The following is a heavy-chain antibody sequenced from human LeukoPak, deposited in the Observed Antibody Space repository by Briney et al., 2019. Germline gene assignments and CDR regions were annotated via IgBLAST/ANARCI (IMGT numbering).Heavy chain of an antibody. V-gene: IGHV3-33*06. D-gene: IGHD5-18*01. Sequence: GGSLRLSCAASGFTFSSYGMHWVRQAPGKGLEWVAVIWYDGSNKYYADSVKGRFTISRDNSKNTLYLQMNSLRAEDTAVYYCAKDHGYSYGPFDYWGQGTLVTVSS. CDR3: AKDHGYSYGPFDY. CDR2: IWYDGSNK. J-gene: IGHJ4*02. CDR1: GFTFSSYG.